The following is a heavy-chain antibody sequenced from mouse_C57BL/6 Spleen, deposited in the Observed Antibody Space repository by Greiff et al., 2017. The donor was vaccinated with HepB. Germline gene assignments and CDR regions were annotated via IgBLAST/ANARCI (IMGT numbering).Heavy chain of an antibody. D-gene: IGHD1-1*01. CDR3: ARRDYYYGSSPFAY. V-gene: IGHV1-18*01. CDR2: INPNNGGT. Sequence: EVQRVESGPELVKPGASVKIPCKASGYTFTDYNMDWVKQSHGKSLEWIGDINPNNGGTIYNQKFKGKATLTVDKSSSTAYMELRSLTSEDTAVYYCARRDYYYGSSPFAYWGQGTLVTVSA. J-gene: IGHJ3*01. CDR1: GYTFTDYN.